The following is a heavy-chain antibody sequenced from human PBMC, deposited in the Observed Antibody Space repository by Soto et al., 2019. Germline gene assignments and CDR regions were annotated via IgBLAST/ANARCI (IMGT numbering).Heavy chain of an antibody. J-gene: IGHJ4*02. CDR1: GYTFTSYG. V-gene: IGHV1-18*01. CDR3: ARTVITIYGVFDY. Sequence: QVQLVQSGAEVKKPGASVKVSCKASGYTFTSYGISWVRQAPGQGLEWMGWITYNGDTNYPQRLQVRVTMTTDTSTSTAYMELRSLRSDDTAVYYCARTVITIYGVFDYWGQGTLVTFSS. D-gene: IGHD2-21*01. CDR2: ITYNGDT.